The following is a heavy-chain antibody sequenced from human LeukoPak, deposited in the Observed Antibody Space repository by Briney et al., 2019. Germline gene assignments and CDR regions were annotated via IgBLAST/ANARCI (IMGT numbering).Heavy chain of an antibody. Sequence: PGGSLRLSCAASGFTFSSYAMSWVRQAPGKGLEWVSAISGSGGSTYYADSVKGRFTISRDNSKNTLYLQMNSLRAEDTAVYYCAKDAVGYYDSSGYFHGAFDIWGQGTMVTVSS. D-gene: IGHD3-22*01. CDR2: ISGSGGST. V-gene: IGHV3-23*01. CDR3: AKDAVGYYDSSGYFHGAFDI. J-gene: IGHJ3*02. CDR1: GFTFSSYA.